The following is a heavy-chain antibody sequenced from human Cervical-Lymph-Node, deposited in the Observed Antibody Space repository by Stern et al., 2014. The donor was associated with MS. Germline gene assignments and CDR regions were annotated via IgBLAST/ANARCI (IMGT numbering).Heavy chain of an antibody. Sequence: EVQLEESGGGLVQPGGSLRLSCAASRFTFSSYAMSWVRQAPGKGLEWVSAISGSGGSTYYADSVKGRFTISRDNSKNTLYLQMNSLRAEDTAVYYCAKGCTGDYCAFEIWGQGTMVTVSS. V-gene: IGHV3-23*04. CDR3: AKGCTGDYCAFEI. D-gene: IGHD4-17*01. CDR1: RFTFSSYA. J-gene: IGHJ3*02. CDR2: ISGSGGST.